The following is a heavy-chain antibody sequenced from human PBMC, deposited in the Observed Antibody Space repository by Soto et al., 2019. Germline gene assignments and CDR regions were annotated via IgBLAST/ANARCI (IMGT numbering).Heavy chain of an antibody. J-gene: IGHJ6*02. Sequence: ASVKVSCKASGGTFSSYAISWVRQAPGQGLEWMGGIIPIFGTANYAQKFQGRVTITADESTSTAYMELSSLRSEDTTVYYCARAYCSSTSCYFSYYYYGMDVWGQGTTVTVSS. CDR3: ARAYCSSTSCYFSYYYYGMDV. D-gene: IGHD2-2*01. CDR2: IIPIFGTA. CDR1: GGTFSSYA. V-gene: IGHV1-69*13.